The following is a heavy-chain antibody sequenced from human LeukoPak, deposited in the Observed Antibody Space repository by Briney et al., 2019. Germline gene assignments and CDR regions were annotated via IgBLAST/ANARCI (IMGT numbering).Heavy chain of an antibody. Sequence: GGSLRLSCAASGFTFSDYYTSWIRQAPGKGLEWVSYISITGTTIYYADSVKGRFTFSRDNAKNSLYLQMNSLRAEDTAVYYCARAGRLQYGDYVAFDYWGQGTLVTVSS. D-gene: IGHD4-17*01. CDR2: ISITGTTI. CDR1: GFTFSDYY. CDR3: ARAGRLQYGDYVAFDY. J-gene: IGHJ4*02. V-gene: IGHV3-11*01.